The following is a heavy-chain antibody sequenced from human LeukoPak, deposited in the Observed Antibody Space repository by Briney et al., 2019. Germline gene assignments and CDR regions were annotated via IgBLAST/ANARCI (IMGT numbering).Heavy chain of an antibody. D-gene: IGHD3-9*01. CDR2: IYSGGST. J-gene: IGHJ4*02. V-gene: IGHV3-66*02. CDR3: ARGANYDILTGYMYYLDY. CDR1: GFTVSSNY. Sequence: GGSLRLSCAASGFTVSSNYMSWVRQAPGKGLEWVSVIYSGGSTYYADSVKGRFTISRDNSKNTLYLQMNSLRAEDTAVYYCARGANYDILTGYMYYLDYWGQGTLVTVSS.